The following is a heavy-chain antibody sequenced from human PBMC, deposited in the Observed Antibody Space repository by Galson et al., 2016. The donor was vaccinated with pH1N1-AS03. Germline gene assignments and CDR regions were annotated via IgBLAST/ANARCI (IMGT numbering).Heavy chain of an antibody. D-gene: IGHD3-10*01. J-gene: IGHJ4*02. CDR1: GFSLTTSGVG. CDR2: LYWDDDQ. Sequence: PALVKPTQTLTLTCTFSGFSLTTSGVGVAWIRQPPGKALEWLALLYWDDDQRYSPSLKSRLIITKDTSKNQVVLTLTNMDPVDTATYYCAHSVITTAREPSYYFESWGQGTLVTVSS. V-gene: IGHV2-5*02. CDR3: AHSVITTAREPSYYFES.